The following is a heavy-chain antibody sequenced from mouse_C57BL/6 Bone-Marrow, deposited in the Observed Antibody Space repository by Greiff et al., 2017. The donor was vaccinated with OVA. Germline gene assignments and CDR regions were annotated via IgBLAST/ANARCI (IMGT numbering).Heavy chain of an antibody. J-gene: IGHJ1*03. CDR1: GFTFSSYG. Sequence: EVKLVESWGDLVKPGGSLKLSCAASGFTFSSYGMSWVRQTPDKRLEWVATISSGGSYTYYPDSVKGRFTISRDNAKNTLYLQMSSLKSEDTAMYYCARPPYYYGSSYWYFDVWGTGTTVTVSS. CDR3: ARPPYYYGSSYWYFDV. D-gene: IGHD1-1*01. V-gene: IGHV5-6*01. CDR2: ISSGGSYT.